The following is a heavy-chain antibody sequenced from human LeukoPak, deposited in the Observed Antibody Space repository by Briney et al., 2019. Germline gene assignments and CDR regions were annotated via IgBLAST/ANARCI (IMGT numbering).Heavy chain of an antibody. CDR1: GITLSNYG. CDR2: ISGSGGGT. D-gene: IGHD1-26*01. Sequence: GGSLRLSCAVSGITLSNYGMRWVRQAPGKGLEWVAGISGSGGGTKYADSVKGRFTISRDNSKNTLYLQMNSLRAEDTAVYYCERLNSGSYYKYFDYWGQGTLVTVSS. CDR3: ERLNSGSYYKYFDY. J-gene: IGHJ4*02. V-gene: IGHV3-23*01.